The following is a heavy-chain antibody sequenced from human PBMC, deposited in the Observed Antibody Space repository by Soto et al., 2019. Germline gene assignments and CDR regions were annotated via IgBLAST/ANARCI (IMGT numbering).Heavy chain of an antibody. CDR2: ISPYNGYT. Sequence: ASVKVSCKASGYTFTSYGISWVRQAPGQGLEWIGWISPYNGYTNYAQKLQGRVTVTTDTSTSTAYMELSSLRSEDTAVYYCASSYSNYALIDYYYYGMDVWGQGTTVTVSS. J-gene: IGHJ6*02. CDR1: GYTFTSYG. CDR3: ASSYSNYALIDYYYYGMDV. D-gene: IGHD4-4*01. V-gene: IGHV1-18*01.